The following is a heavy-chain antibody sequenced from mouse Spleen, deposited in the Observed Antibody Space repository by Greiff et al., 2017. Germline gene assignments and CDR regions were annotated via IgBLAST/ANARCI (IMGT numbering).Heavy chain of an antibody. J-gene: IGHJ2*01. CDR3: ARGVLRYFDY. V-gene: IGHV1-50*01. D-gene: IGHD1-1*01. CDR2: IDPSDSYT. Sequence: VQLQQSGAELVKPGASVKLSCKASGYTFTSYWMQWVKQRPGQGLEWIGEIDPSDSYTNYNQKFKGKATLTVDTSSSTAYMQLSSLTSEDSAVYYCARGVLRYFDYWGQGTTLTVSS. CDR1: GYTFTSYW.